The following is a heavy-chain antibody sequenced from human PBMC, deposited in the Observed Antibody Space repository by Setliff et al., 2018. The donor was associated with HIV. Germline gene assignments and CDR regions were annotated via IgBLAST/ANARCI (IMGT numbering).Heavy chain of an antibody. CDR1: GFTFSSYW. J-gene: IGHJ3*02. CDR3: ATALYCSSTSCYIAFDI. D-gene: IGHD2-2*01. V-gene: IGHV3-74*01. CDR2: INSDGSST. Sequence: PGGSLRLSCAASGFTFSSYWMFWVRQAPGKGLVWVSRINSDGSSTSYADSVKGRFTISRDNAKNTLYLQMNSLRADDTAVYYCATALYCSSTSCYIAFDIWGQGTMVTV.